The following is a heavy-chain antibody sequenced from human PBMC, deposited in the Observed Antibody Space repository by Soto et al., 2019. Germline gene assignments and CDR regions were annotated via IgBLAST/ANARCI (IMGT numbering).Heavy chain of an antibody. V-gene: IGHV4-4*07. CDR3: VRDGTKTLRDWFDP. J-gene: IGHJ5*02. Sequence: SEILSLTCTVSGASFSGFYWSWIRKSAGKGLEWIGRIYDTGTTDYNPSLKSRVMMSVDTSKKQFSLKLRSVTAADTAVYYCVRDGTKTLRDWFDPWGQGISVTVSS. D-gene: IGHD1-1*01. CDR2: IYDTGTT. CDR1: GASFSGFY.